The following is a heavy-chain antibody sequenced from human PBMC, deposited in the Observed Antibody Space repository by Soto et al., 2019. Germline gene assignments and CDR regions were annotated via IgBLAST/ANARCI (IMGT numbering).Heavy chain of an antibody. CDR1: GGSISSYY. J-gene: IGHJ6*02. D-gene: IGHD5-12*01. Sequence: SETLSLTCTVSGGSISSYYWSWIRQPPGKGLEWIGYIYYSGSTNYNPSLKSRVTISVDTSKNQFSLKLSSVTAADTAVYYCARDLIVAQGGMDVWGQGTTVTVSS. CDR3: ARDLIVAQGGMDV. CDR2: IYYSGST. V-gene: IGHV4-59*01.